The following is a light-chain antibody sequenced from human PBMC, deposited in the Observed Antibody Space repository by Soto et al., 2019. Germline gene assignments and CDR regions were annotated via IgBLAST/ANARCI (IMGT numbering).Light chain of an antibody. J-gene: IGKJ2*01. CDR1: QSVTSS. V-gene: IGKV3-11*01. CDR3: LQRSNWPYT. Sequence: EIVLTQSPATLSLSPGERATLSCRASQSVTSSLAWYQQKPGQAPRLLIYDASNRAAGTPARFSGSGSGTDFTLTISSLESEDFAVYYCLQRSNWPYTFGQGTKLEIK. CDR2: DAS.